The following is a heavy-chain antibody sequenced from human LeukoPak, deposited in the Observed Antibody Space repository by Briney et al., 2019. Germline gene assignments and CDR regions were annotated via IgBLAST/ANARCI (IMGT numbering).Heavy chain of an antibody. J-gene: IGHJ4*02. V-gene: IGHV4-34*01. Sequence: SETLSLTCAVYGGSFSGYYWSWIRQPPGKGLEWIGEINHSGSTNYNPSLKSRVTISVDTSKNQFSLKLSSVTAADTAVYYCARFNRYFDWLFDYWGQGTLVTVSS. CDR2: INHSGST. CDR1: GGSFSGYY. CDR3: ARFNRYFDWLFDY. D-gene: IGHD3-9*01.